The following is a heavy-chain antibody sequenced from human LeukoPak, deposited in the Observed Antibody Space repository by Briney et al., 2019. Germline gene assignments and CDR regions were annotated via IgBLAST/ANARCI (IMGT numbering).Heavy chain of an antibody. CDR3: AKDGYNYDSSGHFDY. CDR2: ISGSGGAT. V-gene: IGHV3-23*01. Sequence: PGGSLRLSCAASGFTFSLFAMHWVRQAPGKGLEWVSAISGSGGATYHADADSVKGRFTISRDNSKNALYLEINNLRAEDTAVYYCAKDGYNYDSSGHFDYWGQGTLVIVTS. D-gene: IGHD3-22*01. CDR1: GFTFSLFA. J-gene: IGHJ4*02.